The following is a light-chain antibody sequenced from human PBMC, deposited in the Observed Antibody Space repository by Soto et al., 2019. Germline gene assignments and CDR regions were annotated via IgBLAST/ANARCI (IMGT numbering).Light chain of an antibody. V-gene: IGKV1-5*01. CDR2: DAS. Sequence: DIQMTQSPSTLSASVGDRVTITCRASQRISSWLAWYQQKPGKAPKLLIYDASSLESWVPSRFSGSGSGTEFTLTISSLQPDDFATYYCQQYTSYGIYTFGQGTKLAIK. CDR3: QQYTSYGIYT. J-gene: IGKJ2*01. CDR1: QRISSW.